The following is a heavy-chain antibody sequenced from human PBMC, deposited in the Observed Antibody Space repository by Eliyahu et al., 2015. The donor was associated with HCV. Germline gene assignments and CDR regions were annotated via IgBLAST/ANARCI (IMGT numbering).Heavy chain of an antibody. J-gene: IGHJ4*02. D-gene: IGHD5-18*01. CDR1: GGSISXSNW. V-gene: IGHV4-4*02. CDR2: IYHSGXT. Sequence: QVQLQESGPGLVKPSGTLSLTCAVSGGSISXSNWWSWXRXPPGKGLXWIGEIYHSGXTNYNPSLXSRVTISVDKSKNQFSLKLSSVTAADTAVYYCARGGGYSYGLVYWGQGTLVTVSS. CDR3: ARGGGYSYGLVY.